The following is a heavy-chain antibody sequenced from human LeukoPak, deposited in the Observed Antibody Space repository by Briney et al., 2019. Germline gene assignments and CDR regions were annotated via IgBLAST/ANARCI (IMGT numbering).Heavy chain of an antibody. CDR2: IYISGST. Sequence: SETLSLTCTVSGGSISSYYWSWIRQPAGKGLEWIGRIYISGSTNYNPSLKSRVTMSVDTSKNQFSLKLSSVTAADTAVYYCARDRGARAIITIFGVARGVAYGMDVWGQGTTVTVSS. V-gene: IGHV4-4*07. CDR1: GGSISSYY. CDR3: ARDRGARAIITIFGVARGVAYGMDV. D-gene: IGHD3-3*01. J-gene: IGHJ6*02.